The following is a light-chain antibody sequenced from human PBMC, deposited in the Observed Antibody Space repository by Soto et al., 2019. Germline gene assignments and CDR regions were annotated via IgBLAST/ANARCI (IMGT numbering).Light chain of an antibody. J-gene: IGKJ1*01. CDR3: QQYNQWPWT. V-gene: IGKV3-15*01. CDR1: QSLSTN. CDR2: DAL. Sequence: EIVMTQSPGTLSVSPGEGASLSCRASQSLSTNLAWYQQKPGQAPRLLIYDALSRATGIPARFSGSGSGTDFTLTTSNVQSEDFAVYYCQQYNQWPWTFGQGTKVDIK.